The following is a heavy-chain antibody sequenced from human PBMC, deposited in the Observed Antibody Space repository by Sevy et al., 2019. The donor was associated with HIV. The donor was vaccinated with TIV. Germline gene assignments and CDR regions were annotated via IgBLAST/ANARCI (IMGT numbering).Heavy chain of an antibody. CDR3: AFGGGYQLLANYYFAMDV. Sequence: ASVKVSCKASGGTFSSYSISWVRQAPGQGLEWMGGITRIFGTSNYAQKFQGRVTITAAESTSTAYMELSSLRSEDTAVYYCAFGGGYQLLANYYFAMDVWGQGTTVIVSS. CDR1: GGTFSSYS. D-gene: IGHD2-2*01. V-gene: IGHV1-69*13. CDR2: ITRIFGTS. J-gene: IGHJ6*02.